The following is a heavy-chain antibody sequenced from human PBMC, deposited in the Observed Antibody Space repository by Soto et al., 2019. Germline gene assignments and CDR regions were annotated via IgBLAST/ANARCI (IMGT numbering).Heavy chain of an antibody. Sequence: GGSLILSCAASELTLSSNYMTWVRQAPGKGLEWVSLIYSDGRTYHADSVKGRFTISSDDFRNTVYLQMNSLRAEDTAVYYCARAYGAGSYFCDYWGQGSPVIVSS. V-gene: IGHV3-53*01. CDR2: IYSDGRT. J-gene: IGHJ4*02. CDR1: ELTLSSNY. D-gene: IGHD3-10*01. CDR3: ARAYGAGSYFCDY.